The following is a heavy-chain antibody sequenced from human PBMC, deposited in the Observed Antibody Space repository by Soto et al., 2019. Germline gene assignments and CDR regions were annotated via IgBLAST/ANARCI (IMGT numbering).Heavy chain of an antibody. CDR1: GDTFSSYA. Sequence: QVQLVQSGAELKKTGSSVKVSCRASGDTFSSYAVNWVRQAPGRGLEWMGRIITVLGTTDYAQNFKGRVRISAEKSTNTAYMELSSLRSEDTAVYYCARRRYCGYDCYHKHYYGMDVWGQGTTVTVAS. CDR2: IITVLGTT. V-gene: IGHV1-69*08. J-gene: IGHJ6*02. D-gene: IGHD2-21*01. CDR3: ARRRYCGYDCYHKHYYGMDV.